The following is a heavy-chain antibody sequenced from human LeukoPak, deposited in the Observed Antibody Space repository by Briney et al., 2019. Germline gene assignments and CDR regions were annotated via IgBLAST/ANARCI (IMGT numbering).Heavy chain of an antibody. J-gene: IGHJ4*02. CDR3: TTDPRWELVRDY. Sequence: PSETLSLTCTVSGGSISSGDYYWSWIRQPPGKGLEWIGYIYYSGSTYYNPSLKSRVTISVDTSKNQFSLKLSSVTAADTAVYYCTTDPRWELVRDYWGQGTLVTVSS. D-gene: IGHD1-26*01. V-gene: IGHV4-30-4*01. CDR1: GGSISSGDYY. CDR2: IYYSGST.